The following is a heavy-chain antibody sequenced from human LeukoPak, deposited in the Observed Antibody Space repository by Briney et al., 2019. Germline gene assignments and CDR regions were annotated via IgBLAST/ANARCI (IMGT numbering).Heavy chain of an antibody. D-gene: IGHD4-17*01. CDR2: INPSGGGT. J-gene: IGHJ4*02. V-gene: IGHV1-46*01. CDR3: ARDQDTIGYGENLY. CDR1: GYTFSNYY. Sequence: ASVKVSCKASGYTFSNYYIHWVRQAPAQGLEWMGIINPSGGGTTYAQKFQGRVTMTRDTSTSTVYMELSSLRSEDTAVYFCARDQDTIGYGENLYWGQGVLVTVSS.